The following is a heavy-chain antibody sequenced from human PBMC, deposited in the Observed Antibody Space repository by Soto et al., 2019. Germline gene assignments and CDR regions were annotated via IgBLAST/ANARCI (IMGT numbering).Heavy chain of an antibody. Sequence: QVQLQQWGAGLLKPSETLSLTCAVYGGSFSGYYWSWIRQPPGKGLEWIGEINHSGSTNYNPSLKRLVTLSVDTSKSQFYRKLSSVAAADTAVDYCARDSYYYDSSGYYQATHGMDVCGQWTTVTVSS. CDR2: INHSGST. V-gene: IGHV4-34*01. CDR1: GGSFSGYY. D-gene: IGHD3-22*01. CDR3: ARDSYYYDSSGYYQATHGMDV. J-gene: IGHJ6*02.